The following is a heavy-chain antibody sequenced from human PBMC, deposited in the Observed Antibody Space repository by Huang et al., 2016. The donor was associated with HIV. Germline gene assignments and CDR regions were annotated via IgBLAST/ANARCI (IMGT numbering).Heavy chain of an antibody. CDR2: IGSDSSYI. V-gene: IGHV3-21*02. CDR3: AYQQWLVGGLNH. CDR1: GFAFSSYG. J-gene: IGHJ5*02. Sequence: EVELVESGGGLVKPGGSLRLSCAASGFAFSSYGMNWVRQAPGKVLGWGAFIGSDSSYIYYADSVKGRVTIARDNAKSSIYLQLDSLRAEDTAVYYCAYQQWLVGGLNHWGQGTLVVVSS. D-gene: IGHD6-19*01.